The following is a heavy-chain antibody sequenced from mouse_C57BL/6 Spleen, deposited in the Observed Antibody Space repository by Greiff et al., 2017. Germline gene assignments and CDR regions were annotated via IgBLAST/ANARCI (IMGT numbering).Heavy chain of an antibody. V-gene: IGHV3-6*01. CDR2: ISYDGSN. D-gene: IGHD2-10*02. CDR3: ARGGSILAY. J-gene: IGHJ3*01. CDR1: GYSITSGYY. Sequence: EVKLQESGPGLVKPSQSLSLTCSVTGYSITSGYYWNWIRQFPGNKLEWMGYISYDGSNNYNPSLKNRISITRDTSKNQFFLKLNSVTTEDTATYYCARGGSILAYWGQGTLVTVSA.